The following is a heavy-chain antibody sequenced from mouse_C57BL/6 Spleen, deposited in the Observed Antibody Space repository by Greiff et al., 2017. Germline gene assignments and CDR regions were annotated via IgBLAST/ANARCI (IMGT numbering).Heavy chain of an antibody. Sequence: QVQLQQPGAELVMPGASVKLSCKASGYTFTSYWMHWVKQRPGQGLAWIGEIDPSDSYTTYNQKFKGKSTLTVDKSSRTAYMQLSSLTSEDAAVYYCARSDDYDPFAYWGQGTLVTVSA. J-gene: IGHJ3*01. D-gene: IGHD2-4*01. V-gene: IGHV1-69*01. CDR1: GYTFTSYW. CDR3: ARSDDYDPFAY. CDR2: IDPSDSYT.